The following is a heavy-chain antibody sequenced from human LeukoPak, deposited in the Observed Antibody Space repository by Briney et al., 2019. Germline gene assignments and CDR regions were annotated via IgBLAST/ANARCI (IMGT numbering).Heavy chain of an antibody. CDR3: AREAQYSSSSDDGGYFDY. CDR2: IIPIFGTA. V-gene: IGHV1-69*05. CDR1: GGTFSSYA. J-gene: IGHJ4*02. Sequence: SVQVSCKASGGTFSSYAISWVRQAPGQGLEWVGRIIPIFGTANYAQKFQGRVTITTDESTSTAYMELSSLRSEDTAVYSGAREAQYSSSSDDGGYFDYWGQGTLVAVSS. D-gene: IGHD6-6*01.